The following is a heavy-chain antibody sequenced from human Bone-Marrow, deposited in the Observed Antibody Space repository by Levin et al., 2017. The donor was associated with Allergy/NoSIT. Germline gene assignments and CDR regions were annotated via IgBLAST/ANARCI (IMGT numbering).Heavy chain of an antibody. Sequence: SETLSLTCSVSGGSISSGDYYWSWIRQPPGKGLEWIGYIYHSGSTFYTLPLRSRVTISIDTSKNQFSLKLRSVTAADTTVYFCAGLTSAAAISYFQVWGQGSLVTVSS. CDR1: GGSISSGDYY. D-gene: IGHD2-2*01. CDR3: AGLTSAAAISYFQV. V-gene: IGHV4-30-4*01. CDR2: IYHSGST. J-gene: IGHJ4*02.